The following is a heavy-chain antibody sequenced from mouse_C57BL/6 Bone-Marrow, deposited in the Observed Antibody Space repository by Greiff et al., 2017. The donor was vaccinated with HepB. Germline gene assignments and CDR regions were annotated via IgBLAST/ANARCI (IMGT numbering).Heavy chain of an antibody. CDR3: VREGGDGYYHWFAY. J-gene: IGHJ3*01. D-gene: IGHD2-3*01. CDR2: IRSKSSNYAT. Sequence: DVQLVESGGGLVQPKGSLKLSCAASGFTFNTYAMHWVRQAPGKGLEWVARIRSKSSNYATYYADSVKDRFTISRDDSQSMLYLQMNNLKTEDTAMYYCVREGGDGYYHWFAYWGQGTLVTVSA. CDR1: GFTFNTYA. V-gene: IGHV10-3*01.